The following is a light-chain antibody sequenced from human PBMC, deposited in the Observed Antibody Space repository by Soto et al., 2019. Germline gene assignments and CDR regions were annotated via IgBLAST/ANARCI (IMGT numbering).Light chain of an antibody. Sequence: QSALTQPASVSGSPGQSITISCTGTSSDLGDYKYISWYQQHPGKVPKLIIYEVTNRPSGVSNRFSGSKSGNTASLTISGLQAEDEADYYCSLYTISRVFGGGTKLNVL. CDR1: SSDLGDYKY. CDR2: EVT. CDR3: SLYTISRV. V-gene: IGLV2-14*01. J-gene: IGLJ3*02.